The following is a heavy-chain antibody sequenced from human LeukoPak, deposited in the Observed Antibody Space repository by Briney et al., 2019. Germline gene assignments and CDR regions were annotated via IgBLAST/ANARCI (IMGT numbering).Heavy chain of an antibody. J-gene: IGHJ4*02. CDR3: ARKLEQWLVAPGDY. CDR1: GFTFGSYS. CDR2: ISSGSSYK. D-gene: IGHD6-19*01. V-gene: IGHV3-21*01. Sequence: GGSLRLSCAASGFTFGSYSMNWVRQAPGKGLEWVSFISSGSSYKYYADSVKGRFTISRDNAKNSLYLQMNSLRAEDTAVYYCARKLEQWLVAPGDYWGQGTLVTVSS.